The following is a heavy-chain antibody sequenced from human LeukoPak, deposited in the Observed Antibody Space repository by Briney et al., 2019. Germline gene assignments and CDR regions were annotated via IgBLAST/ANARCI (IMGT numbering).Heavy chain of an antibody. Sequence: ASVKVSCKASGYTFTSYDIHWVRQATGQGLEWMGWMTPNSGNTGYAQKFQGRVTMTRNTSISTAYMELSSLRSEDTAVYYCAKIAVAGTGYYYYYMDVWGKGTTVTVSS. CDR2: MTPNSGNT. CDR1: GYTFTSYD. CDR3: AKIAVAGTGYYYYYMDV. D-gene: IGHD6-19*01. V-gene: IGHV1-8*01. J-gene: IGHJ6*03.